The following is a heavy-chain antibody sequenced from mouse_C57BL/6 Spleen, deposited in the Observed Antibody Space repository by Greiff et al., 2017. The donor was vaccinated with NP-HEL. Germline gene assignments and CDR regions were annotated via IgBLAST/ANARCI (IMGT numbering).Heavy chain of an antibody. CDR1: GYTFTSYW. CDR3: ARGLLQGYFDV. D-gene: IGHD2-14*01. J-gene: IGHJ1*03. Sequence: QVQLQQPGAELVKPGASVKLSCKASGYTFTSYWLHWVKQRPGRGLEWIGRFVPNSGGTTYIEKFKSPATLTVDKPSRPAYMQLSSLTTEDSAVYYCARGLLQGYFDVWGTGTTVTVSS. V-gene: IGHV1-72*01. CDR2: FVPNSGGT.